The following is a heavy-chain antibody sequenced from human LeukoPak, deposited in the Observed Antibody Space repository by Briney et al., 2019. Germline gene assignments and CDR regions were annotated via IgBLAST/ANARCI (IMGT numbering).Heavy chain of an antibody. Sequence: SETLSLTCTVSGGSISSYHWSWIRQPPGKGLECIGYIYSSGSTNYNPSLKSRVTISVDTSKNQFSLKLSSVTAADTAVYYCARHSIRGFSSWHWFDPWGQGTLVTVSS. CDR1: GGSISSYH. J-gene: IGHJ5*02. V-gene: IGHV4-59*08. CDR3: ARHSIRGFSSWHWFDP. CDR2: IYSSGST.